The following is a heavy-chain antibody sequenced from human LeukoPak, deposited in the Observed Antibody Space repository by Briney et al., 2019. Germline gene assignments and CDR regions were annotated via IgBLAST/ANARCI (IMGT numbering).Heavy chain of an antibody. CDR3: ARANYYDSIGYSRGAFDI. CDR2: IFHSGST. V-gene: IGHV4-39*07. CDR1: GVSISSSNSY. J-gene: IGHJ3*02. Sequence: SETLSLTCTVSGVSISSSNSYWGWIRQPPGKGLEWIGSIFHSGSTYYNSSVKSRVTISVDTSKNQFSLKLSSVTAADTAVYYCARANYYDSIGYSRGAFDIWGQGTMVTVSS. D-gene: IGHD3-22*01.